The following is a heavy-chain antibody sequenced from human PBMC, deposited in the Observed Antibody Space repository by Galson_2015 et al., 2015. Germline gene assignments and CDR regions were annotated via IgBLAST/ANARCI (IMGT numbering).Heavy chain of an antibody. V-gene: IGHV4-38-2*01. CDR1: GFSISTARY. CDR2: IRHSGST. CDR3: VRFVDYGPFDF. J-gene: IGHJ4*02. Sequence: SETLSLTCAVSGFSISTARYWGWIRQPPGKGLEWIVNIRHSGSTFYSPSLKSRVTTSLDRSQNQFSLKLVSVTAADTAVYYCVRFVDYGPFDFWGQGTLVTVSS. D-gene: IGHD4-17*01.